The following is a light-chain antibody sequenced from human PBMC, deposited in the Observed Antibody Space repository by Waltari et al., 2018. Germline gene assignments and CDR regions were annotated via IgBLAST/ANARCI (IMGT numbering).Light chain of an antibody. Sequence: VMTQSPVSLSVTLGQAASIPCNSSQSLGPVDGNTYLNWFHQRPGQSPRRLIYWVFNRDSGVPDRFSGSGSGTDFTLRISRVEAEDVGVYYCMQGTRWPYTFGQGTQLDIK. J-gene: IGKJ2*01. V-gene: IGKV2-30*02. CDR2: WVF. CDR1: QSLGPVDGNTY. CDR3: MQGTRWPYT.